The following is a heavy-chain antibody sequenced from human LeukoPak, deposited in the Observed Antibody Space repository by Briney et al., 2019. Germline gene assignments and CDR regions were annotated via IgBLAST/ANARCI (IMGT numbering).Heavy chain of an antibody. J-gene: IGHJ4*02. CDR1: GYTFTGYY. V-gene: IGHV1-18*04. CDR3: ARVIGLLPDY. D-gene: IGHD3/OR15-3a*01. Sequence: ASVKVSCKASGYTFTGYYMHWVRQAPGQGLEWMGWISAYNGNTNYAQKLQGRVTMTTDTSTSTAYMELRSLRSDDTAVYYCARVIGLLPDYWGQGTLVTVSS. CDR2: ISAYNGNT.